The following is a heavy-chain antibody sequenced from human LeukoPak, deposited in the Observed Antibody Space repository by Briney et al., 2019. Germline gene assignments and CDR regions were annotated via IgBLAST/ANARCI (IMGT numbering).Heavy chain of an antibody. J-gene: IGHJ4*02. CDR2: ISYDGSNK. CDR1: GFTFSHYG. V-gene: IGHV3-30*18. D-gene: IGHD1-26*01. CDR3: AKDRSGSYDHFDY. Sequence: TGGSLRLSCAASGFTFSHYGMHWVRQAPGKGLEWVTLISYDGSNKKYADSVKGRFTISRDNSKNTLYLQMNSLRGEDTAVYYCAKDRSGSYDHFDYWGQGTRVTVSS.